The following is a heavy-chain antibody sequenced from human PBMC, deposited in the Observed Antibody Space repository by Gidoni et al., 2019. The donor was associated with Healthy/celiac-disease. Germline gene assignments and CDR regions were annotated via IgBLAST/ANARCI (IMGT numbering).Heavy chain of an antibody. CDR3: ARAQDIVVVPAYGMDV. J-gene: IGHJ6*02. CDR2: IYHSGST. V-gene: IGHV4-4*02. CDR1: RGPFSRSNW. D-gene: IGHD2-2*01. Sequence: QVQLQESGPGLVQPSGPLSLTCAFSRGPFSRSNWWSWVRQRPGKGLEWIGAIYHSGSTNYNTSLKSRVTISVDKSKNQLSMRLSSVTAADTAVYYCARAQDIVVVPAYGMDVWGQGTTVTVSS.